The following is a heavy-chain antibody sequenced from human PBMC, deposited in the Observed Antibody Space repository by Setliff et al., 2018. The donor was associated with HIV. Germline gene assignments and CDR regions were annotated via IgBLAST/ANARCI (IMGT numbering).Heavy chain of an antibody. CDR3: VRDPIEGSPDYFDY. CDR2: MSTGGGIK. D-gene: IGHD1-26*01. CDR1: GFTFSSYV. J-gene: IGHJ4*02. Sequence: LRLSCAATGFTFSSYVLHWVRQAPGKGLEWVAVMSTGGGIKICADSVKGRFTISRDNSRNTLFLQMNNLRPGDTATYYCVRDPIEGSPDYFDYWGQGALVTVSS. V-gene: IGHV3-30-3*01.